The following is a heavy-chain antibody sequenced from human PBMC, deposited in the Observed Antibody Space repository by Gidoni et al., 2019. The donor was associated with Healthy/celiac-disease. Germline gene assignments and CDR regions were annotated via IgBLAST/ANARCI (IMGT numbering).Heavy chain of an antibody. V-gene: IGHV3-15*01. CDR3: TTDRNPPQNYYDSSGYYLNWFDP. D-gene: IGHD3-22*01. CDR2: IKSKTAGGTT. CDR1: GFTVSTAW. J-gene: IGHJ5*02. Sequence: EVQLVESGGGLVKPGGALRLSCAASGFTVSTAWMSWVRHAPGKGLEWVGRIKSKTAGGTTDYAAPVKGRFTISSYDSKNTLYLQMNSLKTEDTAVYYCTTDRNPPQNYYDSSGYYLNWFDPWGQGTLVTVSS.